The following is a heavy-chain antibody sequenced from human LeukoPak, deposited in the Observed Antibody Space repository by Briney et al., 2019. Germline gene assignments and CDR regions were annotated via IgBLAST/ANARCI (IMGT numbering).Heavy chain of an antibody. CDR1: GDSISSDDYY. CDR3: ARGSGYDFRSGWNSNWFDP. D-gene: IGHD3-3*01. J-gene: IGHJ5*02. CDR2: FSASGNS. V-gene: IGHV4-61*02. Sequence: SETLSLTCTVSGDSISSDDYYWSWIRQPAGKGLEWIGRFSASGNSNYNPSLKSRLTISVDTSKNQFSLKLSSVTAADTAVYYCARGSGYDFRSGWNSNWFDPWGQGTLVTVSS.